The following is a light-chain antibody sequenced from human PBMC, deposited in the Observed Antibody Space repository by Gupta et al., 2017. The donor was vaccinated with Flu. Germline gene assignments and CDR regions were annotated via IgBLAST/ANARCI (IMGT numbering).Light chain of an antibody. V-gene: IGKV1-5*03. CDR2: KAS. CDR3: QQYNMYPKT. CDR1: QNVNSW. J-gene: IGKJ1*01. Sequence: DIQMTQSPSTLAASVADSLTLTCRASQNVNSWLAWYQQRPGKAPTLMIYKASTVHTGVSSRFSGSGSGTEFTLMISSLQPDDLATYFCQQYNMYPKTFGQGTKVELK.